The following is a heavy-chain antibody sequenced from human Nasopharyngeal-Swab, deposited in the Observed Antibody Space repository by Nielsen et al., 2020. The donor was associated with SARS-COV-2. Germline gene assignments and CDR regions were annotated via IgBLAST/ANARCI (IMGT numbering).Heavy chain of an antibody. Sequence: ASVKVSCKASGYTFTSYYMHWARQAPGQGLEWMGIINPSGGSTSYAQKFLGRVTMTRDTSTSTVYMELSSLRSEDTAVYYCARESLHCSSTSCFSRQFDYWGQGTLVPVSS. V-gene: IGHV1-46*01. CDR2: INPSGGST. CDR1: GYTFTSYY. D-gene: IGHD2-2*01. J-gene: IGHJ4*02. CDR3: ARESLHCSSTSCFSRQFDY.